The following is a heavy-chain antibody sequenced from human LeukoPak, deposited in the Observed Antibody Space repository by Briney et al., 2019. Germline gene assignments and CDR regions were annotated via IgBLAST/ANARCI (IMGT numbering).Heavy chain of an antibody. CDR3: ARGARYCSSTSCYPFDI. CDR1: RFTLSTYW. V-gene: IGHV3-7*01. J-gene: IGHJ3*02. Sequence: GGSLRLSCAASRFTLSTYWMSWVRQAPGKGLEWVANIKQDGSEKYYVDSVKGRFTISRDNAKNSLYLQMNSLRAEDTAVYYCARGARYCSSTSCYPFDIWGQGTMVTVSS. CDR2: IKQDGSEK. D-gene: IGHD2-2*01.